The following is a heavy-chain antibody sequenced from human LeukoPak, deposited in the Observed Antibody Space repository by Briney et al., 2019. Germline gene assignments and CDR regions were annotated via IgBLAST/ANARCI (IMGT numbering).Heavy chain of an antibody. J-gene: IGHJ4*02. V-gene: IGHV3-7*01. CDR2: INQDGCEK. D-gene: IGHD5-12*01. CDR1: GFTFSSFW. Sequence: GGSLRLSCAASGFTFSSFWMTWVRQAPGKGLEWVANINQDGCEKYYVDSVKGRFTISRDNAKNSVYLQMNSLRAEDTAVYYCARDGGVSGYDLLDYWGQGTLVTVSS. CDR3: ARDGGVSGYDLLDY.